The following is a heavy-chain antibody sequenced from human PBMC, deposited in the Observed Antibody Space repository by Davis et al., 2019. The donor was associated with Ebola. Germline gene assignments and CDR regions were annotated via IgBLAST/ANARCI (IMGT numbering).Heavy chain of an antibody. D-gene: IGHD3-16*01. J-gene: IGHJ4*02. CDR3: ARDLSWAGYFDD. CDR2: ISGSGGST. Sequence: GESLKISCAVSGFSFSSYWMSWVRQAPGKGLEWVSAISGSGGSTYYADSVKGRFTISRDNSKNTLYLQMNSLRAEDTAVYYCARDLSWAGYFDDWGQGTLVTVSS. CDR1: GFSFSSYW. V-gene: IGHV3-23*01.